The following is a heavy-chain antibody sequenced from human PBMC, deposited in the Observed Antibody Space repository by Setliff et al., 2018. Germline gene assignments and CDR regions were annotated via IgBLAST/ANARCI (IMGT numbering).Heavy chain of an antibody. Sequence: PSETLSLTCAVYGGSFSGYHWSWIRQPPGKGLEWIGEISHSRSTSYNPSLKSRLTISVDTSKNQFSLKLSSVTAADTAVYYCARDQYTSGWYGPPESYFDCWGLGILVTVSS. J-gene: IGHJ4*01. V-gene: IGHV4-34*01. D-gene: IGHD6-19*01. CDR3: ARDQYTSGWYGPPESYFDC. CDR1: GGSFSGYH. CDR2: ISHSRST.